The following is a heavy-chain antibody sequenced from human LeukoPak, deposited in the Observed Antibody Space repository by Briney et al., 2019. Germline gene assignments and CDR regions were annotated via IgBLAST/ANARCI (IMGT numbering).Heavy chain of an antibody. V-gene: IGHV1-18*01. CDR3: ARRTISLKDAFDI. J-gene: IGHJ3*02. CDR2: IRAYNGNA. D-gene: IGHD5-24*01. Sequence: ASVKVSCKASGYTFTSYGISWVRQAPGQGLEWMGWIRAYNGNANYAQKLQGRVTMTTDTSTSTAYMELRSLRSDDTAVYYCARRTISLKDAFDIWGQGTMVTVSS. CDR1: GYTFTSYG.